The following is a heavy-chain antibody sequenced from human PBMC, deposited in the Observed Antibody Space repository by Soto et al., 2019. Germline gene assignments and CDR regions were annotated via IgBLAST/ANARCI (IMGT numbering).Heavy chain of an antibody. Sequence: SETLSLTCTVSGGSISSSSYYWGWIRQPPGKGLEWIGSIYYSGSTYYNPSLKSRVTMSVDTSKNQFSLKLSSVTAADTAVYYCARHHYDFWSGAFDPWGQGTLVTVSS. CDR3: ARHHYDFWSGAFDP. CDR2: IYYSGST. D-gene: IGHD3-3*01. CDR1: GGSISSSSYY. V-gene: IGHV4-39*01. J-gene: IGHJ5*02.